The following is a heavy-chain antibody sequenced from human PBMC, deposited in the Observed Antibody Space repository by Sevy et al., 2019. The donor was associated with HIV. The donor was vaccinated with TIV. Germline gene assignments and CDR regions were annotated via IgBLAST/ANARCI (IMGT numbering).Heavy chain of an antibody. CDR1: GFTFSRYG. V-gene: IGHV3-30*18. CDR3: ANSRGRYEGSSWLYYYYIMDV. CDR2: ISNDERDK. Sequence: GGYLRLSCAAAGFTFSRYGMHWARQAPGMGLEWVAVISNDERDKEYADSVKGRFTVSRDNSKDTVYLQMNSLRPDDTAVYYCANSRGRYEGSSWLYYYYIMDVWGQGTTVTVSS. J-gene: IGHJ6*02. D-gene: IGHD6-13*01.